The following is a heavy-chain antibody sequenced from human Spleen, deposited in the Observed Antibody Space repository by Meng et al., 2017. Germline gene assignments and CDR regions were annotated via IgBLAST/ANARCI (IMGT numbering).Heavy chain of an antibody. CDR1: GGSISKGDYY. Sequence: HVQARESGPGLVKPSQTLSPTCTVSGGSISKGDYYWTWIRQHPGKGLEWIGEIYHSGSTNYNPSLKSRVTISVDKSKNQFSLKLSSVTAADTAVYYCASGPRGPDQMYYFDYWGQGTLVTVSS. CDR3: ASGPRGPDQMYYFDY. V-gene: IGHV4-31*03. J-gene: IGHJ4*02. CDR2: IYHSGST. D-gene: IGHD1-14*01.